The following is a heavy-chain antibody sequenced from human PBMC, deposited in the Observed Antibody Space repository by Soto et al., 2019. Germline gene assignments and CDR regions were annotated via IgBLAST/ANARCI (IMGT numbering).Heavy chain of an antibody. J-gene: IGHJ6*02. V-gene: IGHV4-31*03. CDR3: AREENGGNSHGMDV. CDR1: GGSISSGGYY. CDR2: IYYSGST. Sequence: QVQLQESGPGLVKPSQTLSLTCTVSGGSISSGGYYWSWIRQHPGKGLEWIGYIYYSGSTYYNPSLKSRVTISVGTSKNQFSLKLSSVTAADTAVYYCAREENGGNSHGMDVWGQGTTVTVSS. D-gene: IGHD2-21*02.